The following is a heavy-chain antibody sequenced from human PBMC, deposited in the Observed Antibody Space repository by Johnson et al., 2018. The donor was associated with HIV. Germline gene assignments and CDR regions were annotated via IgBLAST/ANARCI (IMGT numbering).Heavy chain of an antibody. CDR2: ISYHGSDP. Sequence: QVQLVESGGGLVKPGGSLRLSCAVSGFTFTNVWMNWVRQAPGKGLEWVTLISYHGSDPYDAASVQGRFTISRDNLRNMVYLEMNSLRTEDTAVYYCARGLKGAFDIWGQGTRVTVSA. CDR1: GFTFTNVW. V-gene: IGHV3-30*03. CDR3: ARGLKGAFDI. J-gene: IGHJ3*02.